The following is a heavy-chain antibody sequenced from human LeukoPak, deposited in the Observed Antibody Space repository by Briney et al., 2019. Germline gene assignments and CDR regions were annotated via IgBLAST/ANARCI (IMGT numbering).Heavy chain of an antibody. CDR3: AREAKGYDSSGPFDY. CDR2: ISSSGSTI. Sequence: GGSLRLSCAASGFTFSDYYMSWIRQAPGKGLEWVSYISSSGSTIYYVDSVKGRFTISRDNAKNSLYLQMNSLRAEDTAVYYCAREAKGYDSSGPFDYWGQGTLVTVSS. CDR1: GFTFSDYY. D-gene: IGHD3-22*01. J-gene: IGHJ4*02. V-gene: IGHV3-11*01.